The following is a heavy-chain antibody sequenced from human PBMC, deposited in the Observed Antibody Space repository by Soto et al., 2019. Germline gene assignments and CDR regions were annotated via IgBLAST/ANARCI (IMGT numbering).Heavy chain of an antibody. CDR2: IYYSGST. CDR3: ARGRYSSSSNWFDP. CDR1: GGSISRGDYY. V-gene: IGHV4-31*03. D-gene: IGHD6-6*01. J-gene: IGHJ5*02. Sequence: QVQLQESGPGLVKPSQTLSLTCTVSGGSISRGDYYWSWIRQHPGKGLEWIGYIYYSGSTHYNPSLKSRVTMSVDTSENQFSLKLRSLTAADTAVYYCARGRYSSSSNWFDPWGQGTLVTVSS.